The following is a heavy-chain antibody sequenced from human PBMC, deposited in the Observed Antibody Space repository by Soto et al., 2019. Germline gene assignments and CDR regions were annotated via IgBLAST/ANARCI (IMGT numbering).Heavy chain of an antibody. CDR2: IYHSGST. V-gene: IGHV4-4*02. J-gene: IGHJ4*02. Sequence: QVQLQESGPGLVKPSGTLSLTCAVSGGSISSSNWRSWVRQPPGKGLEWIGEIYHSGSTNYNPSLKSRVAMSVDKSKNQFSLMLSSVTAADTAVYYCASVPRASAGTDWGQGTLVTVSS. CDR3: ASVPRASAGTD. CDR1: GGSISSSNW. D-gene: IGHD6-25*01.